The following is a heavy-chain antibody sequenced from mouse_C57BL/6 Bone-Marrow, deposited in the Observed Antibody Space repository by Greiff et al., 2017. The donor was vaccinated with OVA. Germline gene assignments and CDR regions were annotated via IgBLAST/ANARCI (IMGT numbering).Heavy chain of an antibody. V-gene: IGHV1-69*01. J-gene: IGHJ1*03. CDR2: IDPSDSYT. Sequence: QVQLQQPGAELVMPGASVKLSCTASGFTFTSYWMHWVKQRPEQGLEWIGEIDPSDSYTKYNQKFKGKSTLTVDKSSSTAYMQLSSLTSEDSAVYYCARWGESNYPLAYWYFDVWGTGTTVTVSS. CDR3: ARWGESNYPLAYWYFDV. D-gene: IGHD2-5*01. CDR1: GFTFTSYW.